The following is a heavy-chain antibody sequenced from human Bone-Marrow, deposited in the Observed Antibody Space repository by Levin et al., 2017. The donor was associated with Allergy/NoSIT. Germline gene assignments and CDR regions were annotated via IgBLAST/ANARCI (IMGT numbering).Heavy chain of an antibody. CDR1: GFTFSSYT. D-gene: IGHD4-17*01. V-gene: IGHV3-30-3*01. CDR3: VTDYGDEVNFDY. Sequence: PGGSLRLSCAASGFTFSSYTMHWVRQAPGKGLEWVADISYDGSSKHYADSVKGRFTISRDNSKNTLYLQINSLRAEDTAVFYCVTDYGDEVNFDYWGQGTLVTVSS. J-gene: IGHJ4*02. CDR2: ISYDGSSK.